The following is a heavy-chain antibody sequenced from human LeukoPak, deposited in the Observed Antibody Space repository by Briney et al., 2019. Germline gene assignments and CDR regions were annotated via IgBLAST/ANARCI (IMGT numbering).Heavy chain of an antibody. V-gene: IGHV1-2*02. D-gene: IGHD6-25*01. Sequence: ASVKVSCKASGYNFAHNIHWVRQAPGQGHEFMGWINPKNGGTKYAQNFQGRVTMTRDTSITTVYMELSSLGSDDTAVYYCVVSIQAAAIPAFDSWGQGTLVTVSS. CDR1: GYNFAHN. CDR2: INPKNGGT. J-gene: IGHJ4*02. CDR3: VVSIQAAAIPAFDS.